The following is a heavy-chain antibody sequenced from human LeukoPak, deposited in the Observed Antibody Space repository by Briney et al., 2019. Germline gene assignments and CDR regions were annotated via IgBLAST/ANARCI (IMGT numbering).Heavy chain of an antibody. CDR1: GFTFSSSA. Sequence: GGSLRLSCAASGFTFSSSAMSWVRQAPGKGLEWVSAISNNGGYTYYADSVQGRFTISRDNSKSPLCLQMNSLRAEDTAVYYCAKQLGYCSDGSCYFPYWGQGTLVTVSS. D-gene: IGHD2-15*01. V-gene: IGHV3-23*01. CDR2: ISNNGGYT. J-gene: IGHJ4*02. CDR3: AKQLGYCSDGSCYFPY.